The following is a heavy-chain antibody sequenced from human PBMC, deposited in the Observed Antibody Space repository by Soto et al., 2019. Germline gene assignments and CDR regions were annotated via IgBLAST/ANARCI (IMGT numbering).Heavy chain of an antibody. V-gene: IGHV1-18*01. CDR2: ISAYNGNT. J-gene: IGHJ4*01. D-gene: IGHD1-26*01. CDR3: VVHNPRLISGSYDHFDY. Sequence: QSNKQGLEWMGWISAYNGNTNYAKKFQGRVTMTTDTSTSTAYMELRSLRSDDTAVYYCVVHNPRLISGSYDHFDYRGQRPLVTRSS.